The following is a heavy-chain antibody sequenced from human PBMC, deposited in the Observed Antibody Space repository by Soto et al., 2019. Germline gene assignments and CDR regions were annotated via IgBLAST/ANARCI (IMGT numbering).Heavy chain of an antibody. CDR2: IYHSGST. CDR3: ARDSPDDYGDYAFDI. J-gene: IGHJ3*02. CDR1: GGSISSGGYS. D-gene: IGHD4-17*01. V-gene: IGHV4-30-2*01. Sequence: SETLSLTCAVSGGSISSGGYSWSWIRQPPGKGLEWIGYIYHSGSTYYNPSLKSRVTISVDRSKNQFSLKLSSVTAADTAVNYCARDSPDDYGDYAFDIWGQGTMVTVSS.